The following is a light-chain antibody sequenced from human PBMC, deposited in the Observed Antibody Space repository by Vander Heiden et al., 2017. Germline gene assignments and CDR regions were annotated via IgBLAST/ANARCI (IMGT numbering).Light chain of an antibody. CDR2: GAS. J-gene: IGKJ1*01. Sequence: DIVLTQSPGTLSLHPGERATLSCRASQSVSSSYLAWYQQKPGQAPRLLIYGASSRATGIPDRFSGSGSGTDFTLTISRLEPEDFAVYYCQQYGSSPTFGQGTKVEIK. CDR1: QSVSSSY. CDR3: QQYGSSPT. V-gene: IGKV3-20*01.